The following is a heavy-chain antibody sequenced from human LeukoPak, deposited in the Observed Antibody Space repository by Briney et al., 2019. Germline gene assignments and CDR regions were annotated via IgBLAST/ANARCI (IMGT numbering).Heavy chain of an antibody. Sequence: PSETLSLTCTVSGGSISTSDYHWGWIRQPPGKGLEWIGSLYYSGTYYNPSLKSRVSISVDTSKNQLSLKLSSVTAADTAVYYCARTVEMATTPDYWGQGTLVIVSS. V-gene: IGHV4-39*07. CDR2: LYYSGT. CDR3: ARTVEMATTPDY. D-gene: IGHD5-24*01. J-gene: IGHJ4*02. CDR1: GGSISTSDYH.